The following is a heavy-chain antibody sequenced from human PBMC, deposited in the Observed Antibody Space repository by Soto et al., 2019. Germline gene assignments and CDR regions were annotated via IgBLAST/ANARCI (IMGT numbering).Heavy chain of an antibody. CDR2: ISWNSGSI. Sequence: GGSLRLSCAASGFTFDDYAMHWVRQAPGKDLERVSGISWNSGSIGYADSVKGRFTISRDNAKNSLYLQTNSLRAEDTALYYCAKDIKGIVGYSNYNFDYWGQGTLVTVSS. CDR1: GFTFDDYA. V-gene: IGHV3-9*01. CDR3: AKDIKGIVGYSNYNFDY. D-gene: IGHD4-4*01. J-gene: IGHJ4*02.